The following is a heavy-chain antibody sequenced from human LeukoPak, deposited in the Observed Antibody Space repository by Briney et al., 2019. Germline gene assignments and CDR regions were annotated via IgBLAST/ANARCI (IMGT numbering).Heavy chain of an antibody. Sequence: PSETLSLTCTVSGGSISSSSYYWGWIRQPPGKGLEWIGSIYYSGSTYYNPSLKSRVTISVDTSKNQFSLKLSSVTAADTAVYYCASSPGDYYYYYGMDVWGQGTTVTVSS. CDR3: ASSPGDYYYYYGMDV. V-gene: IGHV4-39*07. CDR2: IYYSGST. J-gene: IGHJ6*02. CDR1: GGSISSSSYY. D-gene: IGHD4-17*01.